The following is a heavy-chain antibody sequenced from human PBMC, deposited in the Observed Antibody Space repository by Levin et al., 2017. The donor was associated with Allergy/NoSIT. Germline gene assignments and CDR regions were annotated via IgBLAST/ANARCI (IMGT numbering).Heavy chain of an antibody. Sequence: PSETLSLTCAVYGGSFSGYYWSWIRQPPGKGLEWIGEINHSGSTNYNPSLKSRVTISVDTSKNQFSLKLSSVTAADTAVYYCARDSSWYQNPFDYWGQGTLVTVSS. CDR2: INHSGST. V-gene: IGHV4-34*01. CDR1: GGSFSGYY. CDR3: ARDSSWYQNPFDY. J-gene: IGHJ4*02. D-gene: IGHD6-13*01.